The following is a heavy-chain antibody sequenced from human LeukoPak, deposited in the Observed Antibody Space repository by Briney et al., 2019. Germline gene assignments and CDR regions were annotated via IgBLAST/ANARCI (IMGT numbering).Heavy chain of an antibody. Sequence: PGGSLRLSCTASGFTFGDDAMSWVRQAPGKGLEWVGFIRSKAYGCTTEYAASLKGIFTISRDDTKGVAHLQINGLKTEEPAVYYFTRVPYYYDSRTPPDYFDYGGQGPVAPVP. CDR1: GFTFGDDA. V-gene: IGHV3-49*04. CDR3: TRVPYYYDSRTPPDYFDY. CDR2: IRSKAYGCTT. D-gene: IGHD3-22*01. J-gene: IGHJ4*02.